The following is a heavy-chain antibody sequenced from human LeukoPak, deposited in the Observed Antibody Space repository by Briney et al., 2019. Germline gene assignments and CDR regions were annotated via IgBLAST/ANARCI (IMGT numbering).Heavy chain of an antibody. CDR1: GFTFSTYA. D-gene: IGHD3-10*01. CDR2: IGGAGT. J-gene: IGHJ4*02. CDR3: AKNLDASGSYFPDE. V-gene: IGHV3-23*01. Sequence: PGGSLRLSCAASGFTFSTYAMTWVRQAPGRGLEWVAAIGGAGTYYADSVKGRFTISRDNSKNTLYLQMNSLRAEDTAVYYCAKNLDASGSYFPDEWGQGTLVTVSS.